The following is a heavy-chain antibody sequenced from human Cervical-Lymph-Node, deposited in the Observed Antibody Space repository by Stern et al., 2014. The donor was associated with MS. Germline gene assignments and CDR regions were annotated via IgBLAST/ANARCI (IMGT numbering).Heavy chain of an antibody. CDR1: GFTFSSYN. J-gene: IGHJ6*01. CDR2: ITSTGYR. Sequence: VQLVESGGGLVKPGGSLRLSCAASGFTFSSYNMNWVRQAPGKGLAWVSSITSTGYRYNADSLKGRFTISRDNAKNSLYLHMNSLRAEDTAVYYCARDDLRSYYGMDVWGQGTTVTVSS. CDR3: ARDDLRSYYGMDV. V-gene: IGHV3-21*01.